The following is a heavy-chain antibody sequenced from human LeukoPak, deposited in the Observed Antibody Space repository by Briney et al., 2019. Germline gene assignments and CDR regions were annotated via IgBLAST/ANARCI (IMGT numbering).Heavy chain of an antibody. J-gene: IGHJ6*02. CDR1: GYTFTSYG. CDR3: ARGYDSSGYYVGYYYGMDV. V-gene: IGHV1-18*01. Sequence: GASVKVSCKASGYTFTSYGISWVRQAPGQGLEWMGWISAYNGNTNYAQKLQGRVTMTTDTSTSTAYMELRSLRSDDTAVYYCARGYDSSGYYVGYYYGMDVWGQGTTVTVSS. D-gene: IGHD3-22*01. CDR2: ISAYNGNT.